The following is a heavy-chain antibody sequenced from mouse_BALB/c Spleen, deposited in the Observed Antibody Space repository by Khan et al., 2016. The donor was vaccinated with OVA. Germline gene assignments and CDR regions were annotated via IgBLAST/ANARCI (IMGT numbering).Heavy chain of an antibody. V-gene: IGHV3-8*02. D-gene: IGHD1-3*01. CDR1: GDSITSCF. CDR3: ARSTKKYAMAY. Sequence: EVQLQESGPSLVQPSQTLSLTCSVSGDSITSCFWSWVRKFPGNKLEYMGCMIYSGDTYYYPSLKGRFSIIRHTSKNHYYLQLNSVTTEDTATYSCARSTKKYAMAYWGQGALVTVS. J-gene: IGHJ3*01. CDR2: MIYSGDT.